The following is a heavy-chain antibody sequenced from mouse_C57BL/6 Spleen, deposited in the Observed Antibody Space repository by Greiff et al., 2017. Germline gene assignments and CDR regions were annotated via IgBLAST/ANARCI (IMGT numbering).Heavy chain of an antibody. J-gene: IGHJ4*01. CDR3: ARKGGFDYAMDY. V-gene: IGHV1-53*01. CDR1: GYTFTSYW. CDR2: INPSNGGT. Sequence: VQLQQPGTELVKPGASVKLSCKASGYTFTSYWMHWVKQRPGQGLEWIGNINPSNGGTNYNEKFKSKATLTVDKSSSTAYMQLSSLTSEVSAVYYCARKGGFDYAMDYWGQGTSVTVSS.